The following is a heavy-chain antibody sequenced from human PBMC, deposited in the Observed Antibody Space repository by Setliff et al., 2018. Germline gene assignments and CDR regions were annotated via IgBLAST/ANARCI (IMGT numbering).Heavy chain of an antibody. D-gene: IGHD6-13*01. J-gene: IGHJ4*02. CDR1: GFTFSHYP. V-gene: IGHV3-30*04. CDR2: ILYDGSNE. CDR3: ARDLTSSWYAGSAY. Sequence: GGSLRLSCEASGFTFSHYPMHWVRQAPGKGLEWVAVILYDGSNEYYADSVKGRFTISRDNSKDTLYLQMNSPRVDDTAVYYCARDLTSSWYAGSAYWGQGTLVTVSS.